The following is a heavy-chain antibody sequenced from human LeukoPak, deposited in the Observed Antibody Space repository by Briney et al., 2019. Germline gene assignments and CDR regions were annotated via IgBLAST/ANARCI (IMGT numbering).Heavy chain of an antibody. D-gene: IGHD6-6*01. CDR1: GGSISSYY. V-gene: IGHV4-34*01. CDR2: INHSGST. Sequence: SETLSLTCTVSGGSISSYYWSWIRQPPGKGLEWIGEINHSGSTNYNPSLKSRVTISVDTSKNQFSLKLSSVTAADTAVYYCARGTWFSSSSVYYYYYGMDVWGQGTTVTVSS. CDR3: ARGTWFSSSSVYYYYYGMDV. J-gene: IGHJ6*02.